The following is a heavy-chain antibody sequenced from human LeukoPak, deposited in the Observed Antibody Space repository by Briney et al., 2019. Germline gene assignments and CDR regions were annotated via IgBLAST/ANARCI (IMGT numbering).Heavy chain of an antibody. CDR3: ARVVGGYYGYYFDY. V-gene: IGHV3-9*01. CDR1: GFTFDDYA. D-gene: IGHD3-22*01. CDR2: ISWNSGSI. J-gene: IGHJ4*02. Sequence: GGSLRLSCAASGFTFDDYAMHWVRQAPGKGLEWVSGISWNSGSIGYADSVKGRFTISRDNAKNSLYLQMNSLRAEDTAVYYCARVVGGYYGYYFDYWGQGTLVTVSS.